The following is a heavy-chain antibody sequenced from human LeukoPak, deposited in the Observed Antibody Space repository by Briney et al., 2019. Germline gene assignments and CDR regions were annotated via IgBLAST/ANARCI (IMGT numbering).Heavy chain of an antibody. V-gene: IGHV5-51*01. J-gene: IGHJ4*02. CDR3: ARREGGWYLDY. D-gene: IGHD6-19*01. CDR1: GYSLTNYW. Sequence: GESLKISCTGSGYSLTNYWIGWVRQMPGKGLEWMGIIYPGDSDTRYSPSFQGQVTISVDKFISTAYLQWSSLKASDTAMYYCARREGGWYLDYWGQGTLVTVSS. CDR2: IYPGDSDT.